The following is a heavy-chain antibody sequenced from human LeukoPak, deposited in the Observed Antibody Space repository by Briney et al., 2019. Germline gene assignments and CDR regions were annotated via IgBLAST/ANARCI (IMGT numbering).Heavy chain of an antibody. V-gene: IGHV3-11*01. D-gene: IGHD1-20*01. Sequence: GGSLRLSCAASGFTFSDYYMSWVRQAPGKGLEWVSYISSSGSTIYYADSVKGRFSISRDNAKNSLYLQMNSLRAEDTAVYYCAGAAYNWNDYYYYGMDVWGQGATVSVPS. CDR2: ISSSGSTI. CDR3: AGAAYNWNDYYYYGMDV. CDR1: GFTFSDYY. J-gene: IGHJ6*02.